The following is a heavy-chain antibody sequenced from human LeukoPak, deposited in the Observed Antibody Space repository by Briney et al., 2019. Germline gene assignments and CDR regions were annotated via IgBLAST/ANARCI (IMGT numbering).Heavy chain of an antibody. D-gene: IGHD3-9*01. CDR3: ARGPDYDILADYFDY. Sequence: GSLRLFCAASGFTFSNYALHWVRQAPGQGLEWGAVISYDGSNKFYADSVRGRFTISRDNSKNTLFLQMNSLRPEDTAVYYCARGPDYDILADYFDYWGQGTLVTVSS. CDR2: ISYDGSNK. J-gene: IGHJ4*02. CDR1: GFTFSNYA. V-gene: IGHV3-30*04.